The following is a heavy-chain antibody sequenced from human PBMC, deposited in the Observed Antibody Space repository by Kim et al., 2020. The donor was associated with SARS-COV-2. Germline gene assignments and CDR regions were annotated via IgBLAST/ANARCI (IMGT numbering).Heavy chain of an antibody. CDR3: ARGPGSGSYPLLRWFDP. CDR2: INHSGST. Sequence: SETLSLTCAVYGGSFSGYYWSWIRQPPGKGLEWIGEINHSGSTNYNPSLKSRVTISVDTSKNQFSLKLSSVTAADTAVYYCARGPGSGSYPLLRWFDPWGQGTLVTVSS. D-gene: IGHD3-10*01. V-gene: IGHV4-34*01. CDR1: GGSFSGYY. J-gene: IGHJ5*02.